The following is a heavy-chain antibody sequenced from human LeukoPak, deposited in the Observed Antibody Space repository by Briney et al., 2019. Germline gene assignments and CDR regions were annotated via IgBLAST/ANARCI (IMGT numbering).Heavy chain of an antibody. V-gene: IGHV3-30*04. CDR3: ARGKIN. Sequence: GSLRLSCAASGFTFSSYAMHWVRQAPGKGLEWVAVISYDGSNKYYADSVKGRFTISRDNSKNTLYPQMNSLRAEDTAVYYCARGKINWGQGTLVTVSS. J-gene: IGHJ4*02. CDR2: ISYDGSNK. CDR1: GFTFSSYA. D-gene: IGHD5-24*01.